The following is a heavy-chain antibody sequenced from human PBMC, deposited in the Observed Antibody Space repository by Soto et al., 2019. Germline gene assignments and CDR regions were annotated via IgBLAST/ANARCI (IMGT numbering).Heavy chain of an antibody. CDR2: IYYSGNT. J-gene: IGHJ4*02. CDR3: VRQNSAWTYEICSLDY. CDR1: GGSISSSSYY. V-gene: IGHV4-39*01. D-gene: IGHD1-7*01. Sequence: SETLSLTCTVSGGSISSSSYYWGWIRQPPGKGLEWIGTIYYSGNTYYNPSLKSRVTTSVDTSKNQFSLKLSSVTAADTAVYYCVRQNSAWTYEICSLDYSGQGPPIIVS.